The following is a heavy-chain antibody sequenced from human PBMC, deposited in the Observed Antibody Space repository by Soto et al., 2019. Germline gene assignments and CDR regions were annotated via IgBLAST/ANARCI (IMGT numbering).Heavy chain of an antibody. Sequence: GGSLRLSCAASGFTFSSYSMNWVRQAPGKGLEWVSSISSSSSYIYYADSVKGRFTISRDNAKNSLYLQMNSLRAEDTAVYYCARVRCSGGSCYSFDYWGQGTLVTVSS. J-gene: IGHJ4*02. D-gene: IGHD2-15*01. CDR3: ARVRCSGGSCYSFDY. CDR1: GFTFSSYS. V-gene: IGHV3-21*01. CDR2: ISSSSSYI.